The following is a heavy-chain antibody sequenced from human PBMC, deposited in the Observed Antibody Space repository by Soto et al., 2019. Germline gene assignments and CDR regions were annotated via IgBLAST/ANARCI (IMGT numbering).Heavy chain of an antibody. V-gene: IGHV3-11*01. J-gene: IGHJ4*02. CDR2: VSSSDSTV. D-gene: IGHD3-22*01. Sequence: GGSLRLSCAGSGFTFSEHYMSWIRQAPGKGLEWISYVSSSDSTVYYADSVKGRFTISRDNAKNSLYLQMNSLRVEDTAVYYCARDLGYYDSSGYFDYWGQGTLVTVSS. CDR1: GFTFSEHY. CDR3: ARDLGYYDSSGYFDY.